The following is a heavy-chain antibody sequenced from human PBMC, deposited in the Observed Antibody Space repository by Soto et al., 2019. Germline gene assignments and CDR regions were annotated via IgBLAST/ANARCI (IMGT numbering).Heavy chain of an antibody. CDR2: IFPGDSET. J-gene: IGHJ4*02. D-gene: IGHD3-16*01. CDR1: GYSFTSYW. V-gene: IGHV5-51*01. Sequence: PGESLKISCKGSGYSFTSYWIVWVRQMPGKGLEWMGIIFPGDSETTYSPSFQGQVTISADKPISTAYLQWSSLKASDTAMYYCARLGADGNFDYWGQGTLVTVSS. CDR3: ARLGADGNFDY.